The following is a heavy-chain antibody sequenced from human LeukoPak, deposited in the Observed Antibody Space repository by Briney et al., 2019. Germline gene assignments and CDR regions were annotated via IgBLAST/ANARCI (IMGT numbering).Heavy chain of an antibody. J-gene: IGHJ4*02. D-gene: IGHD6-13*01. Sequence: KAGGSLRLSCAASGFTVSSNYISWVRQAPGKGLEWVSSISSSSSYIYYADSVKGRFTISRDNAKNSLYLQMNSLRAEDTAVYYYARDRYQQQLVGGLDYWGQGTLVTVSS. V-gene: IGHV3-21*01. CDR1: GFTVSSNY. CDR3: ARDRYQQQLVGGLDY. CDR2: ISSSSSYI.